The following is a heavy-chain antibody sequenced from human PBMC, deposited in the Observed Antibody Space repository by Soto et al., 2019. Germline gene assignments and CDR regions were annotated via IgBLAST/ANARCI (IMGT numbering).Heavy chain of an antibody. Sequence: SGPTLVNPTQTLTLTCAFSGFSLSTSGVGVGWIRQPPGKALEWLALIYWDDDKRYSPSLRSRLTISKDTSKNQVVLTMTNMDPVDTATYYCIQSRCGGDCLQSYASHYYYGMDVWGQGTTVTVSS. CDR3: IQSRCGGDCLQSYASHYYYGMDV. J-gene: IGHJ6*02. V-gene: IGHV2-5*02. D-gene: IGHD2-21*02. CDR2: IYWDDDK. CDR1: GFSLSTSGVG.